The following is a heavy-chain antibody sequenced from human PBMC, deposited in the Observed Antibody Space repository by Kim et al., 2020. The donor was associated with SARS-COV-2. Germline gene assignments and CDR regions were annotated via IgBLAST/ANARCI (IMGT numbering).Heavy chain of an antibody. D-gene: IGHD1-26*01. CDR2: INPNSGGT. CDR3: ARERSEVSGSYSYGMDV. Sequence: ASVKVSCKASGYTFIGYYMHWVRQAPGQGLEWMGWINPNSGGTNYAQKFQGWVTMTRDTSISTAYMELSRLISDDTAVYYCARERSEVSGSYSYGMDVWGQGTTVTVSS. CDR1: GYTFIGYY. V-gene: IGHV1-2*04. J-gene: IGHJ6*02.